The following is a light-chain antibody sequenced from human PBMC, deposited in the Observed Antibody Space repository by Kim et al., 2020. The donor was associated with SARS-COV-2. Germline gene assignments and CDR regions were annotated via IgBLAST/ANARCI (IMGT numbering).Light chain of an antibody. CDR2: RDR. CDR1: DIRNKN. Sequence: SGTLGQKARLSCGGNDIRNKNVHWYQHKPGQVPLMVIYRDRNRTSGLPDRFSGSNSGNTATLIITRAEAGDEADYYCQVWLRNAVIFGGGTQLTVL. J-gene: IGLJ2*01. V-gene: IGLV3-9*01. CDR3: QVWLRNAVI.